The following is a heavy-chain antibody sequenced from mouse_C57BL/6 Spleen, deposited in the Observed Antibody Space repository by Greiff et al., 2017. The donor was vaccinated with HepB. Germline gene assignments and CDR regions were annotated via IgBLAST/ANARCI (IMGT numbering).Heavy chain of an antibody. D-gene: IGHD1-1*01. Sequence: VQLQQSGAELARPGASVKLSCKASGYTFTSYGISWVKQRTGQGLEWIGEIYPRSGNTYYNEKFKGKATLTADKSSSTAYMELRSLTSEDSAVYFCARRGDYGSSSYAMDYWGQGTSFTVSS. CDR3: ARRGDYGSSSYAMDY. CDR2: IYPRSGNT. V-gene: IGHV1-81*01. J-gene: IGHJ4*01. CDR1: GYTFTSYG.